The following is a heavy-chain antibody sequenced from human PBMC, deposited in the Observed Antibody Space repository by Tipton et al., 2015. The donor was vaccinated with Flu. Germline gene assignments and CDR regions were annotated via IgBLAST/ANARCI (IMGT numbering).Heavy chain of an antibody. CDR3: AGGQDQGDY. CDR2: INQDGTRK. Sequence: GSLRLSCVASGFPFSDVWMSWVRQAPGGGLEWLANINQDGTRKNYVDSVRGRFTISRDNTKNSLFLQLNSPRFEDTAVYFCAGGQDQGDYWGQGTLVTVST. J-gene: IGHJ4*02. V-gene: IGHV3-7*04. D-gene: IGHD2-2*01. CDR1: GFPFSDVW.